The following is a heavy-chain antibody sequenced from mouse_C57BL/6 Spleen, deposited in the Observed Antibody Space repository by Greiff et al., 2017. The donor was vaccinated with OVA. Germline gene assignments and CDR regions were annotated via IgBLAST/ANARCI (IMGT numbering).Heavy chain of an antibody. CDR2: INPNNGGT. CDR1: GYTFTDYN. J-gene: IGHJ4*01. D-gene: IGHD1-1*01. CDR3: ARAVVDAMDY. Sequence: EVQRVESGPELVKPGASVKIPCKASGYTFTDYNMDWVKQSHGKSLEWIGDINPNNGGTIYNQKFKGKATWTVDKSSSTAYMELRSLTSEDTAVYYCARAVVDAMDYWGQGTSVTVSS. V-gene: IGHV1-18*01.